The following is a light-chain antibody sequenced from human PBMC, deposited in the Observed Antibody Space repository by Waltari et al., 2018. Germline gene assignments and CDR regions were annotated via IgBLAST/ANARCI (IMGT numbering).Light chain of an antibody. Sequence: QSALTQPASVSGSPGQSITISCTGTSSDVGGYNYVSWYQQQPGKAPKLMIYEVSNRHSGVSNRLSGSKSGNTASLTISGLQAEDEADYYCSSYTSSSTLVFGGGTKLTVL. CDR3: SSYTSSSTLV. J-gene: IGLJ3*02. CDR1: SSDVGGYNY. CDR2: EVS. V-gene: IGLV2-14*01.